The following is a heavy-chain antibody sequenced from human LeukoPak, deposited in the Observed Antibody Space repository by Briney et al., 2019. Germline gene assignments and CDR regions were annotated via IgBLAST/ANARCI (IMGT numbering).Heavy chain of an antibody. J-gene: IGHJ4*02. Sequence: GGSLRLSCAASGFAFSSYSINWVRQAPGKGLEWVSYISSSSSTMYYADSVKGRFTISRDNAKNSLYLQMNSLRAEDTAVYYCARDTSSGWYLWDWGQGTLVTVSS. V-gene: IGHV3-48*04. CDR2: ISSSSSTM. D-gene: IGHD6-19*01. CDR1: GFAFSSYS. CDR3: ARDTSSGWYLWD.